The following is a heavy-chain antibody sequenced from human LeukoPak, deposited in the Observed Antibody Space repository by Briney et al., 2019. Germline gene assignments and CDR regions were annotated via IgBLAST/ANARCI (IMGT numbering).Heavy chain of an antibody. CDR3: ARLEVRRGYSYGYYDY. D-gene: IGHD5-18*01. J-gene: IGHJ4*02. CDR1: GFTFSSYW. CDR2: INSDGSST. V-gene: IGHV3-74*01. Sequence: PGGSLRLSCAASGFTFSSYWMHWVRQAPGKGLVWVSRINSDGSSTSYADSVKGRFTISRDNAENTLYLQMNSLRAEDTAVYYCARLEVRRGYSYGYYDYWGQGTLVTVSS.